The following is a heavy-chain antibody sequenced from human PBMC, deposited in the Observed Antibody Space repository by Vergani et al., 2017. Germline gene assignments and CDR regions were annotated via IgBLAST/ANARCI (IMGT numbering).Heavy chain of an antibody. Sequence: EVQLLESGGGLVQPGGSLRLSCAASGFTFSSYAMSWVRQAPGEGLEWVSAISGSGGSTYYADSVKGRFTISRDTAKNTLYLQMNSLRAEDTAVYYCAKELRDDFWSGYYGPLDYWGQGTLVTVSS. D-gene: IGHD3-3*01. CDR2: ISGSGGST. J-gene: IGHJ4*02. CDR3: AKELRDDFWSGYYGPLDY. CDR1: GFTFSSYA. V-gene: IGHV3-23*01.